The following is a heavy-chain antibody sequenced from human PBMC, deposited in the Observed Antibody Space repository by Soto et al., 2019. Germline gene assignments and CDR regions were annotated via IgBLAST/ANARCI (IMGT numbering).Heavy chain of an antibody. V-gene: IGHV1-18*01. J-gene: IGHJ4*02. CDR3: ASNHGVGIAAFDY. Sequence: QVQLVQSGAEVKKPGASVKVSCKASGYTFTSYGISWVRQAPGQGLEWMGWISAYNDNTNYAQKLQGRVTMTLDTPTRTAYMALRSLRSDDTAVYCCASNHGVGIAAFDYVGQEPLVTVSS. D-gene: IGHD6-13*01. CDR2: ISAYNDNT. CDR1: GYTFTSYG.